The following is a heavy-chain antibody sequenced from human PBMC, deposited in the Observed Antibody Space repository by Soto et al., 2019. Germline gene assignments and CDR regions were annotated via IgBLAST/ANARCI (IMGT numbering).Heavy chain of an antibody. D-gene: IGHD1-26*01. CDR3: TKDSVGATLYYNGMDV. Sequence: PGGSLRISCEASGFTFSSYGMHWVRQAPGKGLEWLAIISYDGTYKYYADSVRGRFTISRDNSKNTLYLQMNSLRAEDTALYYCTKDSVGATLYYNGMDVWGLGTTVTVSS. CDR1: GFTFSSYG. V-gene: IGHV3-30*18. J-gene: IGHJ6*02. CDR2: ISYDGTYK.